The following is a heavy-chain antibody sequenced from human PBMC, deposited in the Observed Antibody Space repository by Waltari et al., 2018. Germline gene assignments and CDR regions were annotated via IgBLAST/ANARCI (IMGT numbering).Heavy chain of an antibody. V-gene: IGHV3-48*01. CDR2: ISSSSTTI. CDR3: ARSMVRYFDL. J-gene: IGHJ2*01. Sequence: EVQLVESGGGLVQPGGSLRLSCAASGFTFSSYSMNWVRQAPGKGLEWVSYISSSSTTIYYADSVKGRFTISRDNAKISLYLQMNSLRAEDTAVYYCARSMVRYFDLWGRGTLVTVSS. CDR1: GFTFSSYS. D-gene: IGHD5-18*01.